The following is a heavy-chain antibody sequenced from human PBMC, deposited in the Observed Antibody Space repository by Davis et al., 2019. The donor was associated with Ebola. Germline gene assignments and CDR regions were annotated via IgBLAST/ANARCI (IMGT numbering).Heavy chain of an antibody. Sequence: GESLKISCKGSGYNFGTYWISWVRQMPGKGLEWMGRIDPSNSYTSFSPSFQGHVTISVDKSLNTAYLQWSSLTASDTAMYFCARHINSWTDRGGFAYWGQGTLVTVSS. CDR2: IDPSNSYT. D-gene: IGHD2-21*01. V-gene: IGHV5-10-1*01. J-gene: IGHJ4*02. CDR1: GYNFGTYW. CDR3: ARHINSWTDRGGFAY.